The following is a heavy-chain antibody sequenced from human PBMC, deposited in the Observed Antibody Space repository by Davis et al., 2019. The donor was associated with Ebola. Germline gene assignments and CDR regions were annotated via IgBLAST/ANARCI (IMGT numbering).Heavy chain of an antibody. CDR3: ARGGPYSSSTRGVDY. CDR1: GGSFSGYY. J-gene: IGHJ4*02. Sequence: MPGGSLRLSCAVYGGSFSGYYWSWIRQPPGKGLEWIGEINHSGSTNYNPSLKSRVTISVDTSKNQFSLKLSSVTAADTAVYYCARGGPYSSSTRGVDYWGQGTLVTVSS. V-gene: IGHV4-34*01. D-gene: IGHD6-6*01. CDR2: INHSGST.